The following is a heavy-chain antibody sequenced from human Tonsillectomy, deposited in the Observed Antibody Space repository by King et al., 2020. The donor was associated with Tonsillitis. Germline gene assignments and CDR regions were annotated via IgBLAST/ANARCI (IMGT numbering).Heavy chain of an antibody. V-gene: IGHV3-43*01. D-gene: IGHD5-18*01. Sequence: VQLVESGGVVVQPGGSLRLSCAASGFTFDDYTMHWVRQAPGKGLEWVSLISWDGGSTYYADSVKGRFTISRDNSKNSLYLQMKSLRTEDTALYYGAKATPRRGYSYGRDTFEIWGQGTMGTVSS. CDR2: ISWDGGST. CDR3: AKATPRRGYSYGRDTFEI. J-gene: IGHJ3*02. CDR1: GFTFDDYT.